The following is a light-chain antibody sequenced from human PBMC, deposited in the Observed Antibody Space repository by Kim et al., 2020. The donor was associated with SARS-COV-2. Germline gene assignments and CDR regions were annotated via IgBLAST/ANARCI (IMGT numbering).Light chain of an antibody. Sequence: DVVMTQSPLSLTVTLGQPASIFCRSSQSLVHTNGVTYLSWFHQRPGQSPRRLIYDVSNRDSGVPDRFSGSGSGSGFTLKISRAEAEDVGVYSCMQYTHWPLTFGQGTKVDIK. J-gene: IGKJ1*01. CDR1: QSLVHTNGVTY. CDR2: DVS. V-gene: IGKV2-30*02. CDR3: MQYTHWPLT.